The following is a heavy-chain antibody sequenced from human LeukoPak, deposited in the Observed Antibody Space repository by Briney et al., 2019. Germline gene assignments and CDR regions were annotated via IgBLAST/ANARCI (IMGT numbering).Heavy chain of an antibody. V-gene: IGHV1-18*01. Sequence: ASVKVSCTASGYTFTSYYINWVRQAPGQGLEWMGWISAYNGITNYAQKLQDRVTMTTDTSTSTAYMELRSLTSDDTAVYYCARDSGSDSSNWYGKWLVPWGQGTLVTVSS. CDR1: GYTFTSYY. CDR2: ISAYNGIT. CDR3: ARDSGSDSSNWYGKWLVP. J-gene: IGHJ5*02. D-gene: IGHD6-13*01.